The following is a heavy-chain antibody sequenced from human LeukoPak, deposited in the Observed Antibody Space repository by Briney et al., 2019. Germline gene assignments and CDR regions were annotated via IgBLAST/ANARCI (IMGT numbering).Heavy chain of an antibody. CDR2: IRQDGSEI. V-gene: IGHV3-7*01. Sequence: GGSLRLSCAASGFTLSDVWMSWVRQAPGKELAWVANIRQDGSEIHYVDSVKGRFTISRDNAKNSLYLQINSLRAEDTAVYYCARGSRLHFYGRTQEHFDTWGLGTLVTVSS. D-gene: IGHD3-10*01. CDR3: ARGSRLHFYGRTQEHFDT. J-gene: IGHJ4*02. CDR1: GFTLSDVW.